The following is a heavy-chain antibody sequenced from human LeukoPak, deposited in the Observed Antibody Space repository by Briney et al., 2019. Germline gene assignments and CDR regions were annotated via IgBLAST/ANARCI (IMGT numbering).Heavy chain of an antibody. CDR2: ISSSSSYI. D-gene: IGHD3-10*01. CDR3: AREHVVRGVPLFDY. V-gene: IGHV3-21*01. CDR1: GFTFSSYS. J-gene: IGHJ4*02. Sequence: GGSLRLSCAASGFTFSSYSMNWVRQAPGKGLEWVSSISSSSSYIYYADSVKGRFTISRDNARNSLYLQMNSLRAEDTAVYYCAREHVVRGVPLFDYWGQGTLVTVSS.